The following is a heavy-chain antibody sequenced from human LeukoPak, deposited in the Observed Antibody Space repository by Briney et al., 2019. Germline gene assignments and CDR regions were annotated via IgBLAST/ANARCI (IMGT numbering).Heavy chain of an antibody. V-gene: IGHV3-23*01. Sequence: PGGSLRLSCAASGFILSSSAMSWVHQAPGKVLEWVSSISGSGSGGSTYYADSVKGRFTISRDNSKNTLYLQMNSLIAENTAVYYCAKSGYNRFDYWGQGTRVTVSS. CDR1: GFILSSSA. CDR3: AKSGYNRFDY. D-gene: IGHD5-24*01. J-gene: IGHJ4*02. CDR2: ISGSGSGGST.